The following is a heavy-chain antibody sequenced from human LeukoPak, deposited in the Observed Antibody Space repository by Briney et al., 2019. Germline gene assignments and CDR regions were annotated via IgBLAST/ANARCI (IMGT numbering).Heavy chain of an antibody. CDR1: GFASSSYA. CDR2: ISGSGGST. J-gene: IGHJ6*04. D-gene: IGHD1-20*01. Sequence: GGSLRLSCAASGFASSSYAMSWVRQAPGKGLEWVSAISGSGGSTYYADSVKGRFTISRDNSKNTLYLQMNSLRAEDTAVYYCANYNWNYGMDVWRKGTTVTVSS. V-gene: IGHV3-23*01. CDR3: ANYNWNYGMDV.